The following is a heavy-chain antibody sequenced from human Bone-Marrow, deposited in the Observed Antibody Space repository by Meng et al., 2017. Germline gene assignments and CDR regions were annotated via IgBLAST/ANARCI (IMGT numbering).Heavy chain of an antibody. CDR2: TYYRSKWYN. CDR1: GDRVSSNSAA. Sequence: SQTLSLTCAISGDRVSSNSAAWNWIRQSPSRGLEWLGRTYYRSKWYNDYAVSVKSRITINPDTSKNQFSLQLNSVTPEDTAVYYCATQTSYSRADSGAFDIWGQGTMVTVSS. CDR3: ATQTSYSRADSGAFDI. V-gene: IGHV6-1*01. J-gene: IGHJ3*02. D-gene: IGHD6-19*01.